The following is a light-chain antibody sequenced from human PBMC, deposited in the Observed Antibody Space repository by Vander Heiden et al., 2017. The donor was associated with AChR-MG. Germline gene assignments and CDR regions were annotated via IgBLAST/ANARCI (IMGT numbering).Light chain of an antibody. Sequence: EIVLTQSPGTLSLSPGERATLSCRASQSVSSNYLAWYQQKPGQAPRLLIFGASSRATGIPDRFSGSGSGTDFTLTISRLGPQDFALYYCQQYGSSPPHTFGQGTELEIK. CDR2: GAS. CDR1: QSVSSNY. CDR3: QQYGSSPPHT. J-gene: IGKJ2*01. V-gene: IGKV3-20*01.